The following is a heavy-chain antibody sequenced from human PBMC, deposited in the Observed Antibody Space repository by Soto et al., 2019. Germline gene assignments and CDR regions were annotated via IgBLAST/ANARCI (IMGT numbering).Heavy chain of an antibody. V-gene: IGHV1-18*01. J-gene: IGHJ6*02. Sequence: ASVKVSCKASGYTFTSYGISWVRQAPGQGLEWMGWISAYNGNTNYAQKLQGRVTMTTDTSTGTAYMELRSLRSDDTAVYYCERTPSGIQLWPYYGMDVWGQGTTVTVSS. CDR2: ISAYNGNT. CDR1: GYTFTSYG. D-gene: IGHD5-18*01. CDR3: ERTPSGIQLWPYYGMDV.